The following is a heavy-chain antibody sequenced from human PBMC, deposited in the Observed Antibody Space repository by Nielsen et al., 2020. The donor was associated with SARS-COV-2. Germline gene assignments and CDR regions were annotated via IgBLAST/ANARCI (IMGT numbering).Heavy chain of an antibody. CDR2: IYFTGRT. V-gene: IGHV4-31*03. CDR1: GASISSGGYF. CDR3: AREASGYDHYKYGMDV. Sequence: SETLSLTCTVSGASISSGGYFWSWIRQHPGKGLEWIGYIYFTGRTSYNPSIKSRVAMSVDTSKNQFSLDLKSVTAADTAVYYCAREASGYDHYKYGMDVWGLGATVTVSS. J-gene: IGHJ6*02. D-gene: IGHD5-12*01.